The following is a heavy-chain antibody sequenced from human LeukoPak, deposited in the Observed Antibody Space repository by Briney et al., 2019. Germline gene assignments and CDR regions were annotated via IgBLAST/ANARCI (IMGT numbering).Heavy chain of an antibody. J-gene: IGHJ5*02. Sequence: SETLSLTCTVSGSSISSYYWSWIRQPPGKGLEWIGYIYYSGSTNYNPSLKSRVTISVDTSKNQFSLKLGSVTAADTAVYYCARHDWSRGWFDPWGQGTLVTVSS. CDR2: IYYSGST. CDR3: ARHDWSRGWFDP. D-gene: IGHD3-9*01. CDR1: GSSISSYY. V-gene: IGHV4-59*08.